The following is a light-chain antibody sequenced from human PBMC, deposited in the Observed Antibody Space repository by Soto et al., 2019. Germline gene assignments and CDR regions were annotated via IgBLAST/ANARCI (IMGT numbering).Light chain of an antibody. CDR1: QSVSSK. CDR3: QQYNNWPQS. CDR2: GAS. Sequence: EIVMTQSPATLSVSPGERATLSCRASQSVSSKLAWYQQKPGQAPRLLIYGASTRATGIPARFSGSGSGTEFTLTISSLQSEDFAVYYCQQYNNWPQSFGQGNKLEIK. J-gene: IGKJ2*03. V-gene: IGKV3-15*01.